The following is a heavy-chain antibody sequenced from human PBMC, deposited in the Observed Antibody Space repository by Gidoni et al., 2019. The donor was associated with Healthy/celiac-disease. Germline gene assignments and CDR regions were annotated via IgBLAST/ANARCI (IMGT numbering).Heavy chain of an antibody. J-gene: IGHJ5*02. D-gene: IGHD6-13*01. V-gene: IGHV4-34*01. CDR2: INHSGST. CDR1: GGSFSGYY. Sequence: QVQLQQWGAGLLKPSETLSLTCAVYGGSFSGYYWSWIRQPPGKGLEWIGEINHSGSTNYNPSLKGRVTISVDTSKNHFSLKLSSVTAADTAVYYCAEVERSSWYVEGIDPWGQGTLVTVSS. CDR3: AEVERSSWYVEGIDP.